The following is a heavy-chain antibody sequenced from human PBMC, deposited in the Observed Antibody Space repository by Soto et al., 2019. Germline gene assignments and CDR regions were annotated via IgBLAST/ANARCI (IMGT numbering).Heavy chain of an antibody. CDR2: ISYDGSNK. CDR1: GFTFSSYA. V-gene: IGHV3-30-3*01. J-gene: IGHJ6*02. D-gene: IGHD3-3*01. Sequence: GGSLRLSCAASGFTFSSYAMHWVRQAPGKGLEWVAVISYDGSNKYYADSVKGRITISRDNDKNTLYLQMNSLRAEDTALYYCARDGTVTIFGVVPYQSRTYYYYGMDVWGQGTTVTVSS. CDR3: ARDGTVTIFGVVPYQSRTYYYYGMDV.